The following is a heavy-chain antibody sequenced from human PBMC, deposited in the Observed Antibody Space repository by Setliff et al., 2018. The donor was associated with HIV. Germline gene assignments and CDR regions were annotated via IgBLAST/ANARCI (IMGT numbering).Heavy chain of an antibody. Sequence: ASVKVSCKASGYTFSSYGISWVRQAPGQGLEWMGWISAYNGDTKYSQAFQGRVTMTTDTSTATAFMELRSLRSDDTAVYYCARDPSNTSGWLPYYDYWGQGTLVTVSS. D-gene: IGHD6-19*01. V-gene: IGHV1-18*04. CDR3: ARDPSNTSGWLPYYDY. CDR1: GYTFSSYG. CDR2: ISAYNGDT. J-gene: IGHJ4*02.